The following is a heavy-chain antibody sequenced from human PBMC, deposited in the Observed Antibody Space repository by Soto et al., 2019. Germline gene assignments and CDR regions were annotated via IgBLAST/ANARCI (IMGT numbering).Heavy chain of an antibody. CDR2: IYHSGST. CDR3: ASIRGGYYYAMDV. D-gene: IGHD3-10*01. Sequence: SETLSLTCAVSGGSISSSNWWSWVRQPPGKGLEWIGEIYHSGSTNYNPSLKSRVTISVDKSKNQFSLKLSSVTAADTAVYYCASIRGGYYYAMDVWGQGTTVTVSS. V-gene: IGHV4-4*02. J-gene: IGHJ6*02. CDR1: GGSISSSNW.